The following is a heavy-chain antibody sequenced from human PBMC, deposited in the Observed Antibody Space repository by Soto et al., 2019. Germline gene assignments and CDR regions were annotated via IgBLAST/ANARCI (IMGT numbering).Heavy chain of an antibody. V-gene: IGHV3-11*05. D-gene: IGHD6-13*01. J-gene: IGHJ4*02. CDR2: ISSTSSYT. CDR1: GFTFRDYY. Sequence: GGSLRLSCAASGFTFRDYYMSWVRQAPGKGLEWVSYISSTSSYTSYADSVKGRFTISRDNAKNSLYLQMNSLRAEDTAVYYCAREIAAAGIDYWGQGTLVTVSS. CDR3: AREIAAAGIDY.